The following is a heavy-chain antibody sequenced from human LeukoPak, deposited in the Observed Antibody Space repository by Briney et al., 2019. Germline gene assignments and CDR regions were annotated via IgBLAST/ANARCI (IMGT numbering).Heavy chain of an antibody. V-gene: IGHV3-49*03. D-gene: IGHD1-26*01. CDR3: TRDPPTKY. CDR1: GFTFGAYT. Sequence: GGSLRLSCTASGFTFGAYTITWIRQAPGRGLEWVGFIRNKADGGTPEYAASVKGRFTISRDDSKNIAYLQMNGLKTDDTAVYYCTRDPPTKYWGQGTLVSVSS. CDR2: IRNKADGGTP. J-gene: IGHJ4*02.